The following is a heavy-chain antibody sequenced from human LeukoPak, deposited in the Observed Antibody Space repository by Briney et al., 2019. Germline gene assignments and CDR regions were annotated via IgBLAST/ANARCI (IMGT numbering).Heavy chain of an antibody. J-gene: IGHJ3*02. CDR3: ARVCCYYDSSGYYAFDI. Sequence: SVKVSCTASGGTFSSYAISWVRQAPGQGLEWMGGIIPIFGTANYAQKFQGRVTITADESTSTAYMELSSLRSEDTAVYYCARVCCYYDSSGYYAFDIWGQGTMVTVSS. CDR2: IIPIFGTA. D-gene: IGHD3-22*01. V-gene: IGHV1-69*13. CDR1: GGTFSSYA.